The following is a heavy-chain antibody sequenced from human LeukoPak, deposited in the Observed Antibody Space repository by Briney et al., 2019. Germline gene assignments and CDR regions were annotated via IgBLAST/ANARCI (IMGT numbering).Heavy chain of an antibody. D-gene: IGHD3-22*01. J-gene: IGHJ4*02. CDR1: GFIFSSYA. CDR3: ARGAYYYED. CDR2: VSGGGGST. Sequence: GGSLRLSCAASGFIFSSYAMSWVRQAPGKGLEWVSSVSGGGGSTYYADSVKGRFTISRDNSKSTLFLQMNSLRAEDTAVYYCARGAYYYEDWGQGTLVTVSS. V-gene: IGHV3-23*01.